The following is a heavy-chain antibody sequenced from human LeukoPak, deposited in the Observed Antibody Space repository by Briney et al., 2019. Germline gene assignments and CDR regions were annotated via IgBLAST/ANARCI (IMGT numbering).Heavy chain of an antibody. V-gene: IGHV1-3*01. D-gene: IGHD4-17*01. Sequence: GASVKVSCKASGYTFTNYGMHWVSQAPGQRLEWMGWINAGNGDTKYSQRFQGRVTVTRDTSASTAYMELSSLRSEDTAVYYCASTVIAGGYGMDVWGQGTTVTVSS. CDR3: ASTVIAGGYGMDV. CDR1: GYTFTNYG. J-gene: IGHJ6*02. CDR2: INAGNGDT.